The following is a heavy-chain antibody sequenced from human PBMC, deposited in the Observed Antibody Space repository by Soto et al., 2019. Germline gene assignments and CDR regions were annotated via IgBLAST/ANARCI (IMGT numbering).Heavy chain of an antibody. CDR2: INAGNGNT. CDR3: ARDGRVVVTAIPSSFDY. J-gene: IGHJ4*02. D-gene: IGHD2-21*02. Sequence: QVQLVQSGAEEKKPGASVKVSCKASGYTFTSYAMHWVRQAPGQRLEWMGWINAGNGNTKYSQKFQGRVTITRDTSASKAYMELSSLRSEDTAVYYCARDGRVVVTAIPSSFDYWGQGTLVTVSS. V-gene: IGHV1-3*05. CDR1: GYTFTSYA.